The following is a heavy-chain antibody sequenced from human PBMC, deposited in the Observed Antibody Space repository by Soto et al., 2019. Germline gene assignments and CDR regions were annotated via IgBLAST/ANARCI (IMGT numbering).Heavy chain of an antibody. J-gene: IGHJ6*04. Sequence: ASVKVSCKVSGYTLTELSMHWVRQAPGKGLEWMGGFDPEDGETIYAQKFQGRVTMTEDTSTDTAYMELSSLRSEDTAVYYCATAIRITIFGVNSILDVWGKGTTVTVSS. V-gene: IGHV1-24*01. D-gene: IGHD3-3*01. CDR2: FDPEDGET. CDR1: GYTLTELS. CDR3: ATAIRITIFGVNSILDV.